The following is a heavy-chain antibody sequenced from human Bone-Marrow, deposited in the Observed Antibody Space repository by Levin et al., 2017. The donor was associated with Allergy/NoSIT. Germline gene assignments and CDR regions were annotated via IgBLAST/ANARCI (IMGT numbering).Heavy chain of an antibody. CDR2: IYYSGST. D-gene: IGHD1-1*01. CDR3: ARNRTGWFDS. Sequence: SETLSLTCSVSGDSITSSRHYWAWLRQPPGKGLEWIANIYYSGSTHYNPSLKSRLTISIDTSKRQLSLELRSGTAAETAVYYCARNRTGWFDSWGQGTLVTVSS. V-gene: IGHV4-39*01. CDR1: GDSITSSRHY. J-gene: IGHJ5*01.